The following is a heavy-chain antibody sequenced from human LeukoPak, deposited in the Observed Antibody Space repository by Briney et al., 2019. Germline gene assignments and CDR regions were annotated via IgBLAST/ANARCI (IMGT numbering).Heavy chain of an antibody. V-gene: IGHV3-23*01. CDR2: ISGSGGST. Sequence: PGGSLRLSCAASGFTFSSYAMSWVRQAPGKGLEWVSAISGSGGSTYYADSVKGRFTISRDNSKNTLYLQMNSLRAEDTAVYYCAKVVVPDDVWGSYHVDDYWGQGTLVTVSS. CDR3: AKVVVPDDVWGSYHVDDY. J-gene: IGHJ4*02. D-gene: IGHD3-16*02. CDR1: GFTFSSYA.